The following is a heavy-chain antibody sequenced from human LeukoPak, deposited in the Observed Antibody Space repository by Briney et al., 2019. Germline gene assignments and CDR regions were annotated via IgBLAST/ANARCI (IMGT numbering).Heavy chain of an antibody. CDR2: TRNKANSYTT. V-gene: IGHV3-72*01. J-gene: IGHJ4*02. D-gene: IGHD3-22*01. Sequence: GGSLRLSCAASGFTFSDHYMDWVRQAPGKGLEWVGRTRNKANSYTTEYAASVKGRFTISRDDSKNPLYLQMNSLKTEDTAVYYCAREKYYYDSSTLFDYWGQGTLVTVSS. CDR3: AREKYYYDSSTLFDY. CDR1: GFTFSDHY.